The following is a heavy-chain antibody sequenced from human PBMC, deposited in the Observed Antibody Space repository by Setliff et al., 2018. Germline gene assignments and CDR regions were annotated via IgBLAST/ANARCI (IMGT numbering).Heavy chain of an antibody. J-gene: IGHJ4*02. V-gene: IGHV4-34*01. Sequence: SETLSLTWAVYGRSFSGYYWSWIRQPPVKGLEWIGEINHSGSTNYNPSLKSRVTISVDTSKNQFSLKLSSVTAADTALYYCTVYNTGSSKDHYWGQGTPVTVS. CDR2: INHSGST. CDR3: TVYNTGSSKDHY. CDR1: GRSFSGYY. D-gene: IGHD2-8*02.